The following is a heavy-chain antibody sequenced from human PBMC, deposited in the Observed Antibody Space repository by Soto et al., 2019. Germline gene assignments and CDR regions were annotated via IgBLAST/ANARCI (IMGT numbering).Heavy chain of an antibody. Sequence: GGSLRLSCAASGFTFSSYAMSWVRQAPGKGLEWVSAISGSGGSTYYADSVKGRFTISRDNSKNTLYLQMNRLRAEDTAVYYCARDRTGYSSGWLFDPWGQGTLVTVSS. V-gene: IGHV3-23*01. D-gene: IGHD6-19*01. J-gene: IGHJ5*02. CDR3: ARDRTGYSSGWLFDP. CDR1: GFTFSSYA. CDR2: ISGSGGST.